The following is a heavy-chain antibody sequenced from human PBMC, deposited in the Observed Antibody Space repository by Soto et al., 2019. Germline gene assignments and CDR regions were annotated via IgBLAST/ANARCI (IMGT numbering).Heavy chain of an antibody. D-gene: IGHD4-17*01. CDR2: ISYSGST. Sequence: SETLSLTCTVSGGSVSSGGYYWSWIRQHPGKGLEWIGYISYSGSTYYNPSLQSRLTISVDTSKNQFSLKLSSVTAADTAVYYCARHYGEHGLDYYYYMDVWGKGTTVTVSS. CDR3: ARHYGEHGLDYYYYMDV. J-gene: IGHJ6*03. V-gene: IGHV4-31*03. CDR1: GGSVSSGGYY.